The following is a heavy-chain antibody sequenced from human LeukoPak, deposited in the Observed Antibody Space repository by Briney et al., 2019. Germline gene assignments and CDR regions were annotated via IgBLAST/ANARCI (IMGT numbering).Heavy chain of an antibody. CDR3: ARGDGGVPAAVGY. V-gene: IGHV4-34*01. Sequence: PSETLSLTCTVSGGSISSYYWSWIRQPPGKGLEWIGEINHSGSTNYNPSLKSRVTISVDTSKNQFSLKLSSVTAADTAVYYCARGDGGVPAAVGYWGQGTLVTVSS. CDR1: GGSISSYY. D-gene: IGHD2-2*01. J-gene: IGHJ4*02. CDR2: INHSGST.